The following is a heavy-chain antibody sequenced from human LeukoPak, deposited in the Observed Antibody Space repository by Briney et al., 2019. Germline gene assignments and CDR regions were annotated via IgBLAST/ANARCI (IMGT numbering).Heavy chain of an antibody. CDR3: ARGFIAVAGTALNWFDP. J-gene: IGHJ5*02. D-gene: IGHD6-19*01. CDR2: IDQSGNT. Sequence: PSETLSLTCAASGGSSNFDFWTWVRQFPGKGLEWIGEIDQSGNTNYNPSLESRVTMSFDMSNNQFSLKLKSVNAADTAVYFCARGFIAVAGTALNWFDPWGPGTQVTVSS. V-gene: IGHV4-34*01. CDR1: GGSSNFDF.